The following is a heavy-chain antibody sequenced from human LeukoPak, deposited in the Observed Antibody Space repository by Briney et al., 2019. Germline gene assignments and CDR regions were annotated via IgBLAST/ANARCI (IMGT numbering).Heavy chain of an antibody. V-gene: IGHV4-34*01. J-gene: IGHJ4*02. D-gene: IGHD3-16*01. CDR3: ANRLRRPYYFDY. Sequence: SETLSLTCAVYGGSFSGYYWSWIRQPPGKGLEWIGEINHSGSTNYNPSLKSRVTISVDTSKNQFSLKLSSVTAADTAVYYCANRLRRPYYFDYWGQGTLVTVSS. CDR2: INHSGST. CDR1: GGSFSGYY.